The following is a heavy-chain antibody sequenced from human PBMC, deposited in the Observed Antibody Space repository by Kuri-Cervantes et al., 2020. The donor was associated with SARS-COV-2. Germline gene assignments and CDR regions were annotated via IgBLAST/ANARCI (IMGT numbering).Heavy chain of an antibody. CDR3: ARGRGSYYFYYYGMDV. Sequence: GESLKISCAASGFTFSSYSMNWVRQAPGKGLEWVSYISSSSSTIYYADSVKGRFTISRDNSKNTLYLQMNSLRAEDTAVYYCARGRGSYYFYYYGMDVWGQGTTVTVSS. J-gene: IGHJ6*02. V-gene: IGHV3-48*01. D-gene: IGHD1-26*01. CDR2: ISSSSSTI. CDR1: GFTFSSYS.